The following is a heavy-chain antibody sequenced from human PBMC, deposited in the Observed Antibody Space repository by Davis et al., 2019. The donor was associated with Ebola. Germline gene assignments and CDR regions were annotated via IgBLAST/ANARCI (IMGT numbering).Heavy chain of an antibody. J-gene: IGHJ4*02. Sequence: GESLKISCAASGFTFSKYAMSWVRQAPGKGLEWVSAISGSGGSTYYADSVKGRFTISRDNSKNTLYLQMNSLRAEDTAVYYCAKVGGSAAAFDYWGQGTLVTVSS. CDR1: GFTFSKYA. CDR2: ISGSGGST. V-gene: IGHV3-23*01. CDR3: AKVGGSAAAFDY. D-gene: IGHD6-13*01.